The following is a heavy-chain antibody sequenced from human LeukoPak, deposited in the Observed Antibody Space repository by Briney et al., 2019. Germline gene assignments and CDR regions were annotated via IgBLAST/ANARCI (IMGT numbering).Heavy chain of an antibody. D-gene: IGHD5-12*01. CDR2: ISGSGGST. V-gene: IGHV3-23*01. Sequence: GGSLRLSCAASGFTFSSYAMSWVRQAPGKGLEWVSAISGSGGSTYYADSVKGRFTISRDNYKNTLYLQMKSLRAEDRAVYYCARKYSGYDGFDYWGQGTLVTVSS. CDR1: GFTFSSYA. CDR3: ARKYSGYDGFDY. J-gene: IGHJ4*02.